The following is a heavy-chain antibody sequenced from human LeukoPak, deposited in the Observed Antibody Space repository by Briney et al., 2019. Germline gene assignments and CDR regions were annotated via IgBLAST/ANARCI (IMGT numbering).Heavy chain of an antibody. CDR3: VRDANWRSDY. CDR1: GFTFSSDW. V-gene: IGHV3-7*01. J-gene: IGHJ4*02. CDR2: IKGDGSEE. Sequence: GGSLRLSCVASGFTFSSDWMWWARQAPGKGLEWVADIKGDGSEEKGVDSVKGRFSNTRDNAKNSMYLQMNSLRADDTAVDYCVRDANWRSDYWGQGTLVTVSS. D-gene: IGHD7-27*01.